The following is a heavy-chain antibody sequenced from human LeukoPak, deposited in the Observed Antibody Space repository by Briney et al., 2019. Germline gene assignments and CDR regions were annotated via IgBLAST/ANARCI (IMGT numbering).Heavy chain of an antibody. CDR1: GCTFSGYA. Sequence: GSSVKVSCKASGCTFSGYAISWVRQAPGQGLEWMGRIIPILGIATYAQKFQGRVTITADKSTSTAYMELSSLRSEDTAVYYCARDSPPNYSGYYYLDYYYGMDVWGQGTTVTVSS. CDR2: IIPILGIA. D-gene: IGHD3-22*01. J-gene: IGHJ6*02. V-gene: IGHV1-69*04. CDR3: ARDSPPNYSGYYYLDYYYGMDV.